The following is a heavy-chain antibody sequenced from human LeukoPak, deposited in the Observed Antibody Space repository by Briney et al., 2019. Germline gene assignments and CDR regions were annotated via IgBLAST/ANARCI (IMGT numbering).Heavy chain of an antibody. D-gene: IGHD3-10*01. CDR3: ARVGDHFHWYLDL. CDR1: GFTVSTNY. V-gene: IGHV3-53*01. J-gene: IGHJ2*01. CDR2: LYSGSDT. Sequence: GGPLRLSCAASGFTVSTNYMNWVRQAPGRGLEWVSILYSGSDTYYADSVKGRFTISRDSSKNILSLQMNNLRAEDTAVYYCARVGDHFHWYLDLWGRGTLVTVSS.